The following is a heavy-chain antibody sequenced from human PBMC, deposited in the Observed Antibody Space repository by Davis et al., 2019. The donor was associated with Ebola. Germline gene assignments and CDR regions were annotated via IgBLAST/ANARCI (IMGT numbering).Heavy chain of an antibody. Sequence: MPSETLSLTCTVSGGSISSYYWSWIRQPPGKGLEWIGEINHSGSTNYNPSLKSRVTISVDTSKNQFSLKLSSVTAADTAVYYCARAPRDYGMDVWGQGTTVTVSS. CDR2: INHSGST. CDR1: GGSISSYY. J-gene: IGHJ6*02. CDR3: ARAPRDYGMDV. V-gene: IGHV4-34*01.